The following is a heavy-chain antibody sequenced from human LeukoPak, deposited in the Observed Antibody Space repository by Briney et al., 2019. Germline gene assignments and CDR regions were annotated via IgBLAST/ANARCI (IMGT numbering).Heavy chain of an antibody. D-gene: IGHD3-3*01. CDR3: ARSARLMKGVVEVTALDD. CDR2: ISSSSSYI. Sequence: GGSLRLSCAASGFTFSSYSMNWVRQAPGKGLEWVSSISSSSSYIYYADSVKGRFTIARDNAKNSVYLEMNSLRADDTAVYYCARSARLMKGVVEVTALDDWGQGTLVTVSS. CDR1: GFTFSSYS. V-gene: IGHV3-21*01. J-gene: IGHJ4*02.